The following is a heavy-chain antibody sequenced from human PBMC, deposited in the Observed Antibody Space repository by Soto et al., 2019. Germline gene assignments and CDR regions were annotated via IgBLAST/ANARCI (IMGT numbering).Heavy chain of an antibody. CDR2: IYYSGST. J-gene: IGHJ4*02. Sequence: PSETLSLTCTVSGGSISPYYWSWIRQPPGKGLDWIGYIYYSGSTNYNPSLKSRVTISVDTSKNQFSLKLSSVTAADTAVYYCARSRNTGWSFYFDSWGQGTLVTVSS. D-gene: IGHD3-9*01. V-gene: IGHV4-59*08. CDR1: GGSISPYY. CDR3: ARSRNTGWSFYFDS.